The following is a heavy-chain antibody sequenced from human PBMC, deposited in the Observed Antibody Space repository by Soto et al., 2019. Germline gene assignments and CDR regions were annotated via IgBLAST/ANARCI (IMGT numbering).Heavy chain of an antibody. CDR1: GLTFSGSN. D-gene: IGHD4-17*01. CDR3: TRWGGDPPTLDY. V-gene: IGHV3-73*02. CDR2: IKSKADSYAT. Sequence: EVQLVESGGGLVQPGGSLKLSCATSGLTFSGSNMHWVRQASGKGLEWVGRIKSKADSYATAYAGSVKGRFIVSRDDSQNTAYLQMNSLKTEDTAVYYCTRWGGDPPTLDYWGQGTLVTVSS. J-gene: IGHJ4*02.